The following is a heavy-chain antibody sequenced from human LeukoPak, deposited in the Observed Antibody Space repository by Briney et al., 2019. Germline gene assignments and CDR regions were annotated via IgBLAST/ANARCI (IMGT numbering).Heavy chain of an antibody. Sequence: GGSLRLSCAASGLTFSSYAMHWVRQAPGKGLEWVAVISYDGSNKYYADSVKGRFTISRDNSKNTLYLQMNSLRAEDTAVYYCARSPPELGMEDYWGQGTLVTVSS. CDR1: GLTFSSYA. V-gene: IGHV3-30*04. CDR2: ISYDGSNK. J-gene: IGHJ4*02. CDR3: ARSPPELGMEDY. D-gene: IGHD7-27*01.